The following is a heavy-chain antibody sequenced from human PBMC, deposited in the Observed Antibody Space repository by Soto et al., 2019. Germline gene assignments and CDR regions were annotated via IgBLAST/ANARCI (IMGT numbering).Heavy chain of an antibody. D-gene: IGHD6-19*01. Sequence: QVQLVESGGGVVQPGRSLRLSCAASGFTFSSYGMHWVRQAPGKGLEWVAVISYDGSNKYYADSVKGRFTISRDNSKITLYLQMNSLRAEDTAVYYCAKAGLEEPVAVPVWGQGTLVTVSS. J-gene: IGHJ4*02. CDR3: AKAGLEEPVAVPV. CDR2: ISYDGSNK. CDR1: GFTFSSYG. V-gene: IGHV3-30*18.